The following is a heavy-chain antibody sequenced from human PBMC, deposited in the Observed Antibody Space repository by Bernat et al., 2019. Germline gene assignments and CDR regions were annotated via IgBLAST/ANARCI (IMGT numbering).Heavy chain of an antibody. J-gene: IGHJ4*02. D-gene: IGHD4-17*01. CDR3: ARVYGDYAGFDY. CDR2: ISYDGSNK. Sequence: QVQLVESGGGVVQPGRSLRLSCAASGFTFSSYGMHWVRQAPGKGLEWVAVISYDGSNKYYADSVKGRFTISRDNSKNTLYLQMNSLRAEDTAVYYCARVYGDYAGFDYWGQGTLVTVSS. V-gene: IGHV3-30*03. CDR1: GFTFSSYG.